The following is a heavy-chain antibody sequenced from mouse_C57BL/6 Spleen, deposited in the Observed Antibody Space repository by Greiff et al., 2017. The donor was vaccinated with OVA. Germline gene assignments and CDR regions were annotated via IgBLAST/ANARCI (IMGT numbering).Heavy chain of an antibody. CDR3: ARERLRQDYAMDY. V-gene: IGHV3-6*01. CDR1: GYSITSGYS. J-gene: IGHJ4*01. Sequence: EVQLQQSGPGLVKPSQSLSLTCSVTGYSITSGYSWNWIRQFPGNKLEWMGYISYDGSNNYNPSLKNRISITRDTSKNQFFLKLKSVTTEDTATYYCARERLRQDYAMDYWGQGTSVTVSS. CDR2: ISYDGSN. D-gene: IGHD2-2*01.